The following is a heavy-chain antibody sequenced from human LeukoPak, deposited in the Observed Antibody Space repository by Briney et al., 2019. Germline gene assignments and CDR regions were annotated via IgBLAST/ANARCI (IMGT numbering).Heavy chain of an antibody. CDR2: VDPEDGET. CDR1: GYTFTDYY. D-gene: IGHD3-22*01. Sequence: ASVKVSCKASGYTFTDYYMHWVQQAPGKGLEWMGLVDPEDGETMYAEKFQGRVTITADTSTDTAYMELSSLRSEDTAVYYCATDRPSDSSGYNCWGQGTLVTVSS. CDR3: ATDRPSDSSGYNC. V-gene: IGHV1-69-2*01. J-gene: IGHJ4*02.